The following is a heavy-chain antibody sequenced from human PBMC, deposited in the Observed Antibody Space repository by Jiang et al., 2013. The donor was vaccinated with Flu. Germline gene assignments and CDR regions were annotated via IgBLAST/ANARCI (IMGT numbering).Heavy chain of an antibody. CDR2: TYYRSKWYN. V-gene: IGHV6-1*01. Sequence: AWNWIRQSPSRGLEWLGRTYYRSKWYNDYAVSVKSRITINPDTSKNQFSLQLDSVTPEDTAVYYCARAGTMVRGVIISNFDYWGQGTLVTVSS. D-gene: IGHD3-10*01. CDR1: A. CDR3: ARAGTMVRGVIISNFDY. J-gene: IGHJ4*02.